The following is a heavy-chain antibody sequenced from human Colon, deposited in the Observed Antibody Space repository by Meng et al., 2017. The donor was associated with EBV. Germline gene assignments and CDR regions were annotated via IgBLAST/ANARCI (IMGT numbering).Heavy chain of an antibody. CDR1: GGSLSGYY. CDR3: ARTFGYCSNNNCPRTLGY. V-gene: IGHV4-34*02. Sequence: VQLQRGGAGLLKPSETLSPTCGVSGGSLSGYYWSWIRHFPGRTLEFIGDINHSGSANYNPSLRSRVTISVDTSKNQIFLNLHSVTAADTAVYHCARTFGYCSNNNCPRTLGYWGQGTLVTVSS. D-gene: IGHD2-2*03. CDR2: INHSGSA. J-gene: IGHJ4*02.